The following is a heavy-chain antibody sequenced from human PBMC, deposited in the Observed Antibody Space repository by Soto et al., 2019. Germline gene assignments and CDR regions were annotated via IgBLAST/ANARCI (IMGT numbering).Heavy chain of an antibody. CDR2: IIPIFGTA. V-gene: IGHV1-69*13. CDR1: GGTFSSYA. D-gene: IGHD2-15*01. J-gene: IGHJ4*02. Sequence: SVKVSCKASGGTFSSYAISWVRQAPGQGLEWMGGIIPIFGTANYAQKFQGRVTITADESTSTAYMELSSLRSEDTAVYYCARDRRYCSGGSCYAVDHPGHFDYWGQGTLVTVSS. CDR3: ARDRRYCSGGSCYAVDHPGHFDY.